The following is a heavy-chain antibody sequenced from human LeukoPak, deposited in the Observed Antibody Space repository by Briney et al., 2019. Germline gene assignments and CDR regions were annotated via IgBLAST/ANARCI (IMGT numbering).Heavy chain of an antibody. Sequence: GGSLRLSCAASGFTVSSNYMSWVRQAPGKGLEWVSVIYSGGGTYYADSVKGRFTISRDNSKNALFLQMNGLKADDTAVYYRVQMAPYCGGDCYFDSWGQGSLVTVSS. D-gene: IGHD2-21*02. CDR3: VQMAPYCGGDCYFDS. CDR1: GFTVSSNY. J-gene: IGHJ4*02. CDR2: IYSGGGT. V-gene: IGHV3-66*01.